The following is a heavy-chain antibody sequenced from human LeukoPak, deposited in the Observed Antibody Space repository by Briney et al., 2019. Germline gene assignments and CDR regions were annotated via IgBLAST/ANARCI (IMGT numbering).Heavy chain of an antibody. J-gene: IGHJ4*02. CDR1: GYTFTGYY. Sequence: ASVKVSCKASGYTFTGYYMHWVRQAPGQGLEWMGIINPSGGRTSYAQKFQGRVTMTRDTSTSTVYMELSSLRSEDTAVYYCARDQRYYDSSGHLDYSGQGTLVTVSS. CDR2: INPSGGRT. D-gene: IGHD3-22*01. CDR3: ARDQRYYDSSGHLDY. V-gene: IGHV1-46*01.